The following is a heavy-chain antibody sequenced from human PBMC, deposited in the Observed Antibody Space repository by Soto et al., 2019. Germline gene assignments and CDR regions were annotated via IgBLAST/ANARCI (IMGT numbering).Heavy chain of an antibody. J-gene: IGHJ3*02. CDR1: GFTFSSYA. V-gene: IGHV3-23*01. D-gene: IGHD4-17*01. CDR2: ISGSGGST. Sequence: EVQLLESGGGLVQPGGSLRLSCAASGFTFSSYAMSWVRQAPGKGLEWVSAISGSGGSTYYADSVKGRFTISRDNSKNTLYLQMNSLRAEDTAVYYCAKDLTVTTFFGSAFDIWGQGTMVTVSS. CDR3: AKDLTVTTFFGSAFDI.